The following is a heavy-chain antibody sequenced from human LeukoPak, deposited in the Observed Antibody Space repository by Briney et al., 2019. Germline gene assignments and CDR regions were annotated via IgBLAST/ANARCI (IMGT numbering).Heavy chain of an antibody. CDR3: ARDPHYSNYRIFYYYYGMDV. J-gene: IGHJ6*02. CDR1: GYTFTDYY. D-gene: IGHD4-11*01. Sequence: GASVKVSCKASGYTFTDYYMNWVRQAPGQGLEWRGWINPNSGGTNYAQKFQGRVTMTRDTSISTAYMELSRLRSDDTAVYYCARDPHYSNYRIFYYYYGMDVWGQGTTVTVSS. CDR2: INPNSGGT. V-gene: IGHV1-2*02.